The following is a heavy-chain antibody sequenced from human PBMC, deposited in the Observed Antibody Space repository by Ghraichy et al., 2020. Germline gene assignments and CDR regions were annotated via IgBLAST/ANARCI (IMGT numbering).Heavy chain of an antibody. J-gene: IGHJ6*02. V-gene: IGHV2-26*02. CDR2: IFSDDEK. CDR3: ARHIAISASYYYYGMDV. CDR1: GFSLSNSKMG. Sequence: SGPTLVKPTETLTLTCSVSGFSLSNSKMGVSWIRQPPGKALEWLAHIFSDDEKSYSTSLQSRLTISRDTSKSQVVLNMTDMEAADPATYYCARHIAISASYYYYGMDVWGQGTTVTVSS.